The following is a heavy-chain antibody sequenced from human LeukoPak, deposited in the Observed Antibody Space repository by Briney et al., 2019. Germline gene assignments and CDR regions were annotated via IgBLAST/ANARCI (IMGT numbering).Heavy chain of an antibody. V-gene: IGHV1-69*05. J-gene: IGHJ6*03. CDR1: GGTFSSYA. Sequence: AASVKVSCKASGGTFSSYAISWVRQAPGQGLEWMGGIIPIFGTANYAQKSQGRVTITTDESTSTAYMELSSLRSEDTAVYYCARVGDGYNYYYYMDVWGKGTTVTVSS. CDR3: ARVGDGYNYYYYMDV. D-gene: IGHD5-24*01. CDR2: IIPIFGTA.